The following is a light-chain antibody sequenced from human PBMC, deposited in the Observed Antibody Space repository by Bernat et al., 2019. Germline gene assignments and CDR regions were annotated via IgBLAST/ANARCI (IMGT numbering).Light chain of an antibody. J-gene: IGLJ2*01. CDR3: CSYAGSYPWV. Sequence: QSALTQPRSVSGSPGQSVTISCTGTSSDVGGYNFVSWYQEHPGKAPKLLISDVSKRPSGVPDRFSGSKSGNTASLIISGLQAEDEADYYCCSYAGSYPWVFGEGTKLTVL. CDR2: DVS. CDR1: SSDVGGYNF. V-gene: IGLV2-11*01.